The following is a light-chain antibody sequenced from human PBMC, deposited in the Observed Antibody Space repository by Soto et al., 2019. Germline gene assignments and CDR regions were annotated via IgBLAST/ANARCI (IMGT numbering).Light chain of an antibody. CDR2: GAS. J-gene: IGKJ4*01. CDR1: QGVSRK. V-gene: IGKV3-15*01. CDR3: HQYAVSPLT. Sequence: EIVMTQSPATLSVAPGERVTLSCRASQGVSRKLAWYQHKSGQAPRLLISGASAGATGIPARFSGSGSGTEFTLTISSLQSEDFAVYYCHQYAVSPLTFGGGTTVEIK.